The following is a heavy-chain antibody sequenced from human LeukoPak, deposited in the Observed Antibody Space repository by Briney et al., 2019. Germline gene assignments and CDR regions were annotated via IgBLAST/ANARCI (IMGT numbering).Heavy chain of an antibody. V-gene: IGHV4-39*07. Sequence: SETLSLTCTVSGSSIRSSSYYWGWMRQPPGKGLEWIGSIYYSGSTYYNPSLKSRVTISVDTSKNQFSLKLSSVTAADTAVYYCARDSSGIAAPGTDWGQGTLVTVSS. J-gene: IGHJ4*02. CDR3: ARDSSGIAAPGTD. D-gene: IGHD6-13*01. CDR1: GSSIRSSSYY. CDR2: IYYSGST.